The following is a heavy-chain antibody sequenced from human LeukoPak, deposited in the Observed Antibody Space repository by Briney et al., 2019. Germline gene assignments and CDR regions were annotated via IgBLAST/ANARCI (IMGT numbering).Heavy chain of an antibody. D-gene: IGHD3-3*01. Sequence: PGGSLRLSCAASEFTFSSYGMHWVRQAPGKGLEWVAVIWYDGSNKYYADSVKGRFTISRDNSKNTLYLQMNSLRAEDTAVYYCARGVGQYYDFWSGYTYFDYWGQGTLVTVSS. CDR1: EFTFSSYG. CDR3: ARGVGQYYDFWSGYTYFDY. J-gene: IGHJ4*02. CDR2: IWYDGSNK. V-gene: IGHV3-33*01.